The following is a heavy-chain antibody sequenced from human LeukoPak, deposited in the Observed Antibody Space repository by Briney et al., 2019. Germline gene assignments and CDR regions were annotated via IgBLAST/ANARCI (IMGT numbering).Heavy chain of an antibody. CDR3: TRDLVYFDYVWGSYRRGAPFDY. V-gene: IGHV3-20*04. J-gene: IGHJ4*02. D-gene: IGHD3-16*02. CDR1: GFTFDDYG. CDR2: INWNGGST. Sequence: PGGSLRLSCAASGFTFDDYGMGWVRQAPGKGLEWGSGINWNGGSTVYEDSVKGRLTIYRDNAKNYMYLQMNSLRDEDTALYYCTRDLVYFDYVWGSYRRGAPFDYWGQGTLVTVSS.